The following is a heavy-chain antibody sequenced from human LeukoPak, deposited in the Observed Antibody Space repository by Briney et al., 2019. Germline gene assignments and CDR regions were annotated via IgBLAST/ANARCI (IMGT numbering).Heavy chain of an antibody. Sequence: SVKVSCKASGGAFISYAISWVRQAPGQGLEWMGGIIPIFGTANYAQKFQGRVTITADESTSTAYMELSSLRSEDTAVYYCASSGSGSYENWFGPWGQGTLVTVSS. V-gene: IGHV1-69*01. D-gene: IGHD1-26*01. J-gene: IGHJ5*02. CDR3: ASSGSGSYENWFGP. CDR1: GGAFISYA. CDR2: IIPIFGTA.